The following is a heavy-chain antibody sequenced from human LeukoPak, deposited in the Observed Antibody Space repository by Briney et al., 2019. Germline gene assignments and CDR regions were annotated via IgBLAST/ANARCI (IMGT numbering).Heavy chain of an antibody. CDR3: ARGVGTATDY. V-gene: IGHV3-23*01. D-gene: IGHD5-18*01. Sequence: PGGSLRLSCAASGFIFSSYAMSWVRQAPGKGLEWVSTISGSGGSTYYADSVKGRFTISRDNSKNTLYLQMNSLRAEDTAVYYCARGVGTATDYWGQGTLVTVSS. J-gene: IGHJ4*02. CDR2: ISGSGGST. CDR1: GFIFSSYA.